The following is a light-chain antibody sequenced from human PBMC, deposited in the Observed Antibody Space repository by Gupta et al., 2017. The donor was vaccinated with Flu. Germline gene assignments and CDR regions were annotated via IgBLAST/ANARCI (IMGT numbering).Light chain of an antibody. CDR3: SSYTSSGVPVV. V-gene: IGLV2-14*01. CDR1: ISDVGGYDN. Sequence: QSALTQPASVSGSPGQSSTTSCTGTISDVGGYDNVYWYQQHPGQAPKLMIFEVSDRPSGVSNRFSGSKSGNTASLTISGLQTEDEADYYCSSYTSSGVPVVFGGGTKVTVL. CDR2: EVS. J-gene: IGLJ2*01.